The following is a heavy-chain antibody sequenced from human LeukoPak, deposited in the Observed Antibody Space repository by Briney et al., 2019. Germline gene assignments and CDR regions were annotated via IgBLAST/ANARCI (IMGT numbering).Heavy chain of an antibody. CDR2: ISAYNGNT. V-gene: IGHV1-18*01. D-gene: IGHD1-20*01. CDR1: GYTFTNYG. J-gene: IGHJ3*02. Sequence: ASVKVSCKTSGYTFTNYGINWVRQAPGQGLEWMGWISAYNGNTNYAQKLQGRVTMTTDTSTSTAYMELRSLRSDDTAVYYCARVRGVTGTVSAFDIWGQGTMVTVSS. CDR3: ARVRGVTGTVSAFDI.